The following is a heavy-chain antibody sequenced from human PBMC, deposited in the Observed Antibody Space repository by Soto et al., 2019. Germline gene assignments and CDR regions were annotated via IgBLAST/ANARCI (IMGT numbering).Heavy chain of an antibody. CDR2: ITWNSDKI. J-gene: IGHJ6*02. D-gene: IGHD3-22*01. Sequence: EVQLVESGGGLVQPGRSLRLSCAASGFTFDDYAMHWVRQAPGRGLEWVSGITWNSDKIGYADSVKGRFSISRDNAKSSLYLQMNSLRADDTALYYCAASRGYDSSGYSGYYYGMDVWGQGTTVTVSS. V-gene: IGHV3-9*01. CDR3: AASRGYDSSGYSGYYYGMDV. CDR1: GFTFDDYA.